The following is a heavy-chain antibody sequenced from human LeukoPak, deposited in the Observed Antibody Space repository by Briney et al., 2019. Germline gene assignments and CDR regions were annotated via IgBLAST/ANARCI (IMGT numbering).Heavy chain of an antibody. CDR1: GGSFSGYY. D-gene: IGHD2-15*01. Sequence: SSETLSLTCAVYGGSFSGYYWSWIRQPPGKGLEWIGEINHSGSTYYNPSLKSRVTISVDTSKNQFSLKLSSVTAADTVVYYCARHRIGSCTGGSCYMYYFDYWGQGTLVTVSS. V-gene: IGHV4-34*01. CDR2: INHSGST. CDR3: ARHRIGSCTGGSCYMYYFDY. J-gene: IGHJ4*02.